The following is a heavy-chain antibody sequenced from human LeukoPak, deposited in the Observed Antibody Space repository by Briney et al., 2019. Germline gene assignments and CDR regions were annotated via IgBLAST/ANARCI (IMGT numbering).Heavy chain of an antibody. J-gene: IGHJ3*02. CDR1: GFTFSNYW. V-gene: IGHV3-7*01. CDR2: IEQHGSEK. CDR3: GRVKEASAFDI. D-gene: IGHD5-12*01. Sequence: PGGSLRLSCTVSGFTFSNYWMSWVRQAPGKGLEWVANIEQHGSEKWYVDSVKGRFTISRDNAKNSLYLQMNSLRAEDTAVYYCGRVKEASAFDIWGQGTMVTVSS.